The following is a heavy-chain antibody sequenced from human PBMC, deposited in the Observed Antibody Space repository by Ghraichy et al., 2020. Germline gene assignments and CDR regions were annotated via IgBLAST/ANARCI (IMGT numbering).Heavy chain of an antibody. CDR2: IYSGGST. CDR1: GFTVSSNY. CDR3: AREYCGGDCDYAFDI. J-gene: IGHJ3*02. V-gene: IGHV3-53*01. D-gene: IGHD2-21*01. Sequence: GGSLRLSCAASGFTVSSNYMSWVRQAPGKGLEWVSVIYSGGSTYYADSVKGRFTISRDNSKNTLYLQMNSLRAEDTAVYYCAREYCGGDCDYAFDIWGQGTMVTVSS.